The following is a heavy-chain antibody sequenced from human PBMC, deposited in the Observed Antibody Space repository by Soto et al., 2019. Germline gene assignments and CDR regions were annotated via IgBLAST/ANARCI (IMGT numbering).Heavy chain of an antibody. CDR1: GGSFSGYY. D-gene: IGHD7-27*01. CDR2: MNHSGST. J-gene: IGHJ4*02. Sequence: QVQLQQWGAGLLKPSETLSLTCAVYGGSFSGYYWSWIRQPPGKGLEGIGEMNHSGSTNYNPSLKSLVTISVDTSKHQFPPKLRSVTAADTAVYYCARGWGRISDYWGQGALVAVSS. CDR3: ARGWGRISDY. V-gene: IGHV4-34*01.